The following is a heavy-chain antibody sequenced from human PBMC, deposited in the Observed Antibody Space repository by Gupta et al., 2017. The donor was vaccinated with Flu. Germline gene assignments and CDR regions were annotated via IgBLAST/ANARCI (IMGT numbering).Heavy chain of an antibody. CDR2: IYSGGST. CDR3: ARSQTPYYDSSGYYPPYFDY. D-gene: IGHD3-22*01. CDR1: GFTVSSNY. J-gene: IGHJ4*02. Sequence: EVQLVESGGGLVQPGGSLRLSCAASGFTVSSNYMSWVRQAPGKGLEWVSVIYSGGSTYYADSVKGRFTISRDNSKNTLYLQMNSLRAEDTAVYYCARSQTPYYDSSGYYPPYFDYRGQGTLVTVSS. V-gene: IGHV3-66*02.